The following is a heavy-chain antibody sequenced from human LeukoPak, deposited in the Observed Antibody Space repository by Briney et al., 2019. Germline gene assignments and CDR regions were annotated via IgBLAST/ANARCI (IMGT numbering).Heavy chain of an antibody. Sequence: SETLSLTCAVYGGSFSGYYWSWIRQPPGKGLEWIGEINHSGGTNYNPSLKSRVTISVDTSKNQFSLKLSSVTAADTAVYYCARVRDCSSTSCYPRRYYFDYWGQGTLVTVSS. CDR1: GGSFSGYY. V-gene: IGHV4-34*01. CDR2: INHSGGT. D-gene: IGHD2-2*01. J-gene: IGHJ4*02. CDR3: ARVRDCSSTSCYPRRYYFDY.